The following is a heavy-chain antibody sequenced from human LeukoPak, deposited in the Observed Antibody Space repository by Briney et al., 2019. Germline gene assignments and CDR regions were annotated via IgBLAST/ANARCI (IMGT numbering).Heavy chain of an antibody. CDR3: ARGMSGTEIVVALYYFDY. D-gene: IGHD2-21*01. CDR2: INHSGST. J-gene: IGHJ4*02. CDR1: GGSFSGYY. V-gene: IGHV4-34*01. Sequence: PSETLSLTCAVYGGSFSGYYWSWIRQPPGKGLEWIGEINHSGSTNYNPSLKSRVTISVDTSKNQLSLKLSSVTAADTAVYYCARGMSGTEIVVALYYFDYWGQGTLVTVSS.